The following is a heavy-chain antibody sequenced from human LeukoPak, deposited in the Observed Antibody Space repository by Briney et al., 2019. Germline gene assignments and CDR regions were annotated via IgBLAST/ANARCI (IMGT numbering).Heavy chain of an antibody. D-gene: IGHD3-16*01. Sequence: ASVKVSCKASGYTFTSYDINWVRQATGQGLEWMGWMNPNSGNTGYAQKFQGRVTMTRNTSISTAYMELSSLRSEDTAVYFGGREKRGGGFNTGGQGPLAPASS. CDR3: GREKRGGGFNT. CDR2: MNPNSGNT. CDR1: GYTFTSYD. V-gene: IGHV1-8*01. J-gene: IGHJ4*02.